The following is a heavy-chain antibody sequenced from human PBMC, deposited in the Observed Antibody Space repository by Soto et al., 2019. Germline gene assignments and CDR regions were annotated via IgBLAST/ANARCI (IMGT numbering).Heavy chain of an antibody. D-gene: IGHD3-3*01. CDR3: ARGPHFGVVIMDPIYYYGMDV. CDR2: ISAYNGNT. CDR1: GYTFTSYG. J-gene: IGHJ6*02. Sequence: ASVKVSCKASGYTFTSYGISWVRQAPGQGLEWMGWISAYNGNTNYAQKLQGRVTMTTDTSTSTAYMELRSLRSDDTAVYYCARGPHFGVVIMDPIYYYGMDVWGQGTTVTVSS. V-gene: IGHV1-18*01.